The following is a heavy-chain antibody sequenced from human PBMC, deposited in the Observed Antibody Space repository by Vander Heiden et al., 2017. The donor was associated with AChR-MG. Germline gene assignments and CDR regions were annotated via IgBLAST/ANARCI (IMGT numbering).Heavy chain of an antibody. CDR2: ISGSGGST. CDR3: AKCRSDLQYCDY. Sequence: EVQLLESGGGLVQPGGSLRLSCAASGFTFSSYAMSWVRQAPGKGLEWVSAISGSGGSTYYADAVKGRFTISRDNSKNTLYLKMNSMRAEDTAIYYCAKCRSDLQYCDYWGQGTLVTVSS. CDR1: GFTFSSYA. D-gene: IGHD4-4*01. J-gene: IGHJ4*02. V-gene: IGHV3-23*01.